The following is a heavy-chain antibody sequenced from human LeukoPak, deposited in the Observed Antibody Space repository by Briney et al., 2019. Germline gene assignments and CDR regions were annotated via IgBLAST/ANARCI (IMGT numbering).Heavy chain of an antibody. Sequence: PGGSLRLSCAASGFTVSSNYMSWVRQAPGKGLEWVSIIYSGGSEYYADSVKGRFTISRDDSKNTLYLQMNSLRAEDTAVYYCARVPLGVVGATYYYYGMDVWGQGTTVTVSS. CDR1: GFTVSSNY. CDR3: ARVPLGVVGATYYYYGMDV. J-gene: IGHJ6*02. CDR2: IYSGGSE. D-gene: IGHD1-26*01. V-gene: IGHV3-66*02.